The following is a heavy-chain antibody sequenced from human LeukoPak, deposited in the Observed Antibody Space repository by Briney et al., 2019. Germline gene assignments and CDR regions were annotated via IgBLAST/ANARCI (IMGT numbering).Heavy chain of an antibody. J-gene: IGHJ4*02. CDR3: ARVVNGGSYDYFDY. Sequence: ASVKVSCKASGYTFTSYGISWVRQAPGQGLEWMGWISAYNGNTNYAQKLQGRVTITTDTSTSTAYMELRSLRSDDTAVYYCARVVNGGSYDYFDYWGQGTLVTVSS. CDR1: GYTFTSYG. CDR2: ISAYNGNT. V-gene: IGHV1-18*01. D-gene: IGHD1-26*01.